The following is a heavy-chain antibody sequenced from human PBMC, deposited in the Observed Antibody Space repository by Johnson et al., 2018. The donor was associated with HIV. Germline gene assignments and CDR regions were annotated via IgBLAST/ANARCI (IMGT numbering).Heavy chain of an antibody. J-gene: IGHJ3*02. V-gene: IGHV3-30-3*01. CDR3: AREVRRWLQFDAFDI. D-gene: IGHD5-24*01. CDR1: GFTFSSYA. CDR2: ISYDGSNK. Sequence: QMQLVESGGGLVQPGGSLRLSCPASGFTFSSYAMHWVRQAPGKGLEWVAVISYDGSNKYYTDSVKGRFTISRDNSKNSLYLQMNSLRAEDTAVYYCAREVRRWLQFDAFDIWGQGTMVTVSS.